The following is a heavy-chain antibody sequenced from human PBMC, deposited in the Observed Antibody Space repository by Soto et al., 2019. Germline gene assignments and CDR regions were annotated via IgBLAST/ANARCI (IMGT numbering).Heavy chain of an antibody. V-gene: IGHV3-30*18. D-gene: IGHD3-22*01. CDR1: GFTFSSYG. Sequence: QVQLVESGGGVVQPGRSLRLSCAASGFTFSSYGMHWVRQAPGKGLEWVAVISYDGSNKYYADSVKGRFTISRDNSKNTLYLQMNSLRAEDTAVYYCAKGYAVVIPSQPDYWGQGTLVTVSS. CDR3: AKGYAVVIPSQPDY. CDR2: ISYDGSNK. J-gene: IGHJ4*02.